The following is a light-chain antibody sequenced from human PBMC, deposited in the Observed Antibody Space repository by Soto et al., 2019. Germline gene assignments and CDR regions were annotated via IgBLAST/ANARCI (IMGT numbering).Light chain of an antibody. V-gene: IGKV1-39*01. CDR2: DAS. Sequence: DIHMTMSPSTLSAYVGDRVTITCRASQSISRWLAWYQQKPGKAPRLLIHDASSLKSGVPSRFSGSGSGAAFTLTISSLQPEDFATYYSQQTYSTPPITFCQGTRLEIK. J-gene: IGKJ5*01. CDR3: QQTYSTPPIT. CDR1: QSISRW.